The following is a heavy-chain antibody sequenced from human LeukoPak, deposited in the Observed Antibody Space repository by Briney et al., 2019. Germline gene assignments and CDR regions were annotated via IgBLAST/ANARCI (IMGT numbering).Heavy chain of an antibody. CDR2: IRYDGSNK. V-gene: IGHV3-30*02. J-gene: IGHJ5*02. CDR3: GKGSFGVGPNWFDP. D-gene: IGHD3-3*01. CDR1: GFTFSSYC. Sequence: GGSLRLSCAASGFTFSSYCMHWVRQAPGKGLEWVAFIRYDGSNKYYADSVKGRLTISRDNLKNTLYLQMNSLRAEDTAVYYCGKGSFGVGPNWFDPWGQGTMVTVSS.